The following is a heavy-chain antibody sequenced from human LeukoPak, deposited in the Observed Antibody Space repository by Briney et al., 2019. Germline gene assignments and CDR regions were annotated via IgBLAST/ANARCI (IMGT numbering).Heavy chain of an antibody. V-gene: IGHV3-15*01. CDR3: TTDGVGYSYGYSLV. CDR2: IKSKTDGGTT. Sequence: GGSLRLSCAASGFSLSSYAMSWVRQAPGKGLEWVGRIKSKTDGGTTDYAAPVKGRFTISRDDSKNTLYLQMNSLKTEDTAVYYCTTDGVGYSYGYSLVWGQGTLVTVSS. D-gene: IGHD5-18*01. CDR1: GFSLSSYA. J-gene: IGHJ4*02.